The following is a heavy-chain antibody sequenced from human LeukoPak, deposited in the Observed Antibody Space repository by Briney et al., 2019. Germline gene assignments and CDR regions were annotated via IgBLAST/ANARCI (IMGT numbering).Heavy chain of an antibody. Sequence: ASVKVSCKASGGTFSSYAISWVRQATGQGLEWMGWMNPNSGNTGYAQKFQGRVTMTRNTSISTAYMELSSLRSEDTAVYYCARVNEGGSYYFYYWGQGTLVTVSS. D-gene: IGHD1-26*01. CDR2: MNPNSGNT. V-gene: IGHV1-8*02. CDR3: ARVNEGGSYYFYY. CDR1: GGTFSSYA. J-gene: IGHJ4*02.